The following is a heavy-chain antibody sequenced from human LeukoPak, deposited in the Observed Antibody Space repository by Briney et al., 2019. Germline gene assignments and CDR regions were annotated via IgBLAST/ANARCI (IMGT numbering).Heavy chain of an antibody. CDR3: ASHVTVLGTRGFDF. V-gene: IGHV4-4*02. D-gene: IGHD6-19*01. Sequence: SGTLSLTCAVSGDSITSHSWWSWVRQPPGKGLEWIGEVHHGGASNYDPSLESRVTISVDKSKNRFSLNLRSVTAAATATYYCASHVTVLGTRGFDFWGRGTLVTVS. J-gene: IGHJ4*02. CDR1: GDSITSHSW. CDR2: VHHGGAS.